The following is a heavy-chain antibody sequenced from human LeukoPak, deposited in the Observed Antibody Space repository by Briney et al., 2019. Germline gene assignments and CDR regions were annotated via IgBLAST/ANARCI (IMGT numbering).Heavy chain of an antibody. J-gene: IGHJ4*02. CDR3: ARSDASGWKDF. V-gene: IGHV1-2*02. CDR1: GYTFTDYY. Sequence: ASVKVSCKASGYTFTDYYMHWVRQAPGQGLEWVGWINSNSGGTNYAQKFQGGVTMTRDTSISAAYMELSRLTSDDAAVYYCARSDASGWKDFWGQGTLVTVSS. CDR2: INSNSGGT. D-gene: IGHD6-19*01.